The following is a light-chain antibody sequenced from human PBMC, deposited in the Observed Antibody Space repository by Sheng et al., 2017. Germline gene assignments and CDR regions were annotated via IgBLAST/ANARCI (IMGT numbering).Light chain of an antibody. CDR3: CSYAGIRTHL. Sequence: QSALTQPASVSGSPGQSIAISCTGTSSDVGAYDRVSWYQHHPGRAPKLILYDVTERPSGVSNRFSGSKSGNTASLTISGLQGEDGADYYCCSYAGIRTHLFGTGTKVTVL. J-gene: IGLJ1*01. CDR1: SSDVGAYDR. CDR2: DVT. V-gene: IGLV2-23*02.